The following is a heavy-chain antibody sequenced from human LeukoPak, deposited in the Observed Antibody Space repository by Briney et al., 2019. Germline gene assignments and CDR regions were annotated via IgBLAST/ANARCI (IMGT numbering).Heavy chain of an antibody. D-gene: IGHD5-24*01. CDR1: GFTFSSYG. Sequence: GGSLRLSCAASGFTFSSYGMNWVRQAPGKGLEWVSAISGSGGSTYYADSVKGRFTISRDDSKNTLYLQMNSLRAEDTAVYYCAARDGYNSVPFGYWGQGTLVTVSS. CDR3: AARDGYNSVPFGY. CDR2: ISGSGGST. J-gene: IGHJ4*02. V-gene: IGHV3-23*01.